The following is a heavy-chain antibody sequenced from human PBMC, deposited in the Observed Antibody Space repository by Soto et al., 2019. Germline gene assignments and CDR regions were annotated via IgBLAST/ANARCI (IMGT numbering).Heavy chain of an antibody. CDR2: IYSGGNS. V-gene: IGHV3-53*01. CDR1: GITFSTYA. D-gene: IGHD3-10*01. CDR3: ARLGPYGSETYSFRYNWFDP. Sequence: GGSLRLSCGASGITFSTYAMAWVRQAPGKGLDWVSVIYSGGNSYYAVSVQGRFTISRDNSKNTVYLQMNSLRGEDTAIYYCARLGPYGSETYSFRYNWFDPWGQGTLVTVSS. J-gene: IGHJ5*02.